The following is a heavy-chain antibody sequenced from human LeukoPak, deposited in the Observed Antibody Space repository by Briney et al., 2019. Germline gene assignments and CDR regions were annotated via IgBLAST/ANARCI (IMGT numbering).Heavy chain of an antibody. CDR1: GYTLTSYG. J-gene: IGHJ4*02. CDR2: ISAYNGNT. D-gene: IGHD6-19*01. CDR3: ARDSSSGWYREGY. Sequence: ASVKVPCKASGYTLTSYGISWVRQAPGQGLEWMRWISAYNGNTNYAQKLQGRVTMTTDTSTSTAYMELRSLRSDDTAVYYCARDSSSGWYREGYWGQGTLVTVSS. V-gene: IGHV1-18*01.